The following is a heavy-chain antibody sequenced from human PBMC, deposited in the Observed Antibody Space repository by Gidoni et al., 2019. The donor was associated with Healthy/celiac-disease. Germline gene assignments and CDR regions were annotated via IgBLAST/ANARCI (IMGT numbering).Heavy chain of an antibody. CDR3: ARHANYYDSSGYYLSSFDY. V-gene: IGHV4-59*08. J-gene: IGHJ4*02. Sequence: QVQLQASGPGLVKPSETLSLTCTVSGGSIRSYSWSWIRQPPGKGLAWIGYIYYSGSTNYNPSLKSRVTISVDTSKNQFSLKLSSVTAADTAVYYCARHANYYDSSGYYLSSFDYWGQGTLVTVSS. D-gene: IGHD3-22*01. CDR2: IYYSGST. CDR1: GGSIRSYS.